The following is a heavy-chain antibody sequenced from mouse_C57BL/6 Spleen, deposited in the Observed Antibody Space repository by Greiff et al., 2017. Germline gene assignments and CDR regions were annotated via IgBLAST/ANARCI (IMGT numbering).Heavy chain of an antibody. CDR1: GYAFTNYL. CDR3: ARSGDSYAMDF. D-gene: IGHD3-2*02. CDR2: INPGSGGT. J-gene: IGHJ4*01. V-gene: IGHV1-54*01. Sequence: QVQLQQSGAELLRPGTSVKVSCKASGYAFTNYLIEWVKQRPGQGLEWIGVINPGSGGTNYNEKFKGKATLTADKSSSTAYMQLSSLTSEDSAVYFCARSGDSYAMDFWGKGTSVTVSS.